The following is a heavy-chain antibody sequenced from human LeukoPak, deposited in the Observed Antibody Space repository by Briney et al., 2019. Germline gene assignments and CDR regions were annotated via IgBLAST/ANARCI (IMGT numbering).Heavy chain of an antibody. CDR3: ARGRGWFDP. J-gene: IGHJ5*02. CDR2: IYYSGST. Sequence: SETLSLTCTVSGGSISSSSYYWGWIRQPPGKGLEWIGSIYYSGSTYYNPSLKSRVTISVDTSKNQFSLKLSSVTAADTAVYYCARGRGWFDPWGQGTLVTVSS. V-gene: IGHV4-39*07. CDR1: GGSISSSSYY.